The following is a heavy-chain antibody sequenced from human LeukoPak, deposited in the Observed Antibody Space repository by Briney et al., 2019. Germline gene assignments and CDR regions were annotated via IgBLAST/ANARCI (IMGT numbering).Heavy chain of an antibody. CDR3: AKDSRTTTRGLFDY. CDR2: ISGGGGTT. J-gene: IGHJ4*02. Sequence: GGSLRLSCAAAGFTLSSYAVSWVRQAPGKGLEWVSGISGGGGTTSYADSMKGRFTVSRDNSKNTLYLQMNSLRAEDTALYYCAKDSRTTTRGLFDYWGQGTLVTVSS. CDR1: GFTLSSYA. V-gene: IGHV3-23*01. D-gene: IGHD1-26*01.